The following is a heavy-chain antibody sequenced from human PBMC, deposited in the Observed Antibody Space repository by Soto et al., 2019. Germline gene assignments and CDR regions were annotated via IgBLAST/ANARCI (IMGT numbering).Heavy chain of an antibody. J-gene: IGHJ3*02. CDR1: GYNLTRYY. V-gene: IGHV1-2*04. CDR2: INPNSGGT. CDR3: ARQDPRQWLYAFDI. Sequence: ASVKVSRKASGYNLTRYYMHWVRQAPGQGLEWMGWINPNSGGTNYAQKFQGWVTMTRDTSISTAYMELSRLRSDDTAVYYCARQDPRQWLYAFDIWGQGTMVTVSS. D-gene: IGHD6-19*01.